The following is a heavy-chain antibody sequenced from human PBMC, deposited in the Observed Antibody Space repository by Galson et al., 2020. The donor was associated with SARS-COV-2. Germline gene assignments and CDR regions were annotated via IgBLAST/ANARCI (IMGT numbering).Heavy chain of an antibody. CDR1: GGSISSDY. V-gene: IGHV4-59*01. CDR2: IYFSGST. Sequence: SQTLSLTCTVSGGSISSDYWSWIRQPPGKGLEWIGYIYFSGSTNYNPSLKSRVTISVDTSKNQFSLKVTSVTAADTAVYYCGRGRYYGMDVWGQGTTVTVSS. J-gene: IGHJ6*02. CDR3: GRGRYYGMDV.